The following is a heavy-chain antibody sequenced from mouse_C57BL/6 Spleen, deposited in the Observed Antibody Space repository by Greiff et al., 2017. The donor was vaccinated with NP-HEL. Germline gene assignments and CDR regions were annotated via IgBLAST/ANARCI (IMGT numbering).Heavy chain of an antibody. J-gene: IGHJ1*03. CDR3: SNYDGYYWYFDV. CDR1: GYTFTSYW. D-gene: IGHD2-3*01. V-gene: IGHV1-55*01. CDR2: IYPGSGST. Sequence: QVQLQQPGAELVKPGASVKMSCKASGYTFTSYWITWVKQRPGQGLEWIGDIYPGSGSTNYNEKFKSKATLTVDTSSSTAYMQLSSLTSEDSAVYYCSNYDGYYWYFDVWGTGTTVTVSS.